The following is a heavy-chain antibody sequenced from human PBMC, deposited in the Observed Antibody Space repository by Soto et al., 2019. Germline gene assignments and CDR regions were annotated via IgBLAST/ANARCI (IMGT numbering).Heavy chain of an antibody. D-gene: IGHD2-15*01. CDR2: IIPILGIA. CDR3: ARAYGYCSGGSCYNWFDP. CDR1: GGTFSSYT. Sequence: SVKVSCKASGGTFSSYTISWVRQAPGQGLEWMGRIIPILGIANYAQKFQGRVTITADKSTSTAYMELSSLRSEDTAVYYCARAYGYCSGGSCYNWFDPWGQGTLVTVSS. V-gene: IGHV1-69*02. J-gene: IGHJ5*02.